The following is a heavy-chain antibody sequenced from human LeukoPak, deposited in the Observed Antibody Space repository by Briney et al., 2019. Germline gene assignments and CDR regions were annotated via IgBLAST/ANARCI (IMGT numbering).Heavy chain of an antibody. CDR1: GGSISGYY. D-gene: IGHD3-10*01. CDR2: IYYSGST. Sequence: PSETLSLTCTVSGGSISGYYWSWIRQPPGKGLEWIGYIYYSGSTNYNPSLKSRVTISVDTSKNQFSLKLSSVTAADTAVYYCAREVPYCGSGVVYYMDVWGKGTTVTISS. CDR3: AREVPYCGSGVVYYMDV. J-gene: IGHJ6*03. V-gene: IGHV4-59*01.